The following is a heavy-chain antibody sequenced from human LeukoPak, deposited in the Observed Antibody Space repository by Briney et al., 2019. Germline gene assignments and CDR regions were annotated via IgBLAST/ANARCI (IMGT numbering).Heavy chain of an antibody. V-gene: IGHV4-39*07. J-gene: IGHJ6*03. D-gene: IGHD6-6*01. Sequence: PSETLSLTCTVSGGSISSSSYYWGWIRQAPGRGLEWIASTYSSGSAYYNPSLKSRVTMSVDTSKNQFSLQLTSVTAADTAVYYCARGWVGIAARAYYYYMDVWGKGTTVTVSS. CDR1: GGSISSSSYY. CDR3: ARGWVGIAARAYYYYMDV. CDR2: TYSSGSA.